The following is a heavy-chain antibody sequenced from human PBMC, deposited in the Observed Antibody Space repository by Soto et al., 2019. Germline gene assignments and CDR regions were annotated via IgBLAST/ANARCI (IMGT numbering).Heavy chain of an antibody. CDR3: ARPPTASLDAFDI. V-gene: IGHV4-39*01. J-gene: IGHJ3*02. CDR2: IFYSGST. CDR1: GGSISSSSYY. Sequence: SETLSLTCTVSGGSISSSSYYWGWIRQPPGKGLEWIGSIFYSGSTYHNPSLKSRVTISVDTSKNQFSLKLSSVTAADTAVYYCARPPTASLDAFDIWGQGTMVTVSS.